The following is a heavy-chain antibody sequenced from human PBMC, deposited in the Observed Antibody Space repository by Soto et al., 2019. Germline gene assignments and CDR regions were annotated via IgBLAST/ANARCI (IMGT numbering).Heavy chain of an antibody. J-gene: IGHJ5*02. V-gene: IGHV1-2*02. CDR3: ARDVPSGSYNWFDP. D-gene: IGHD1-26*01. CDR2: INPNSGGT. CDR1: GYIFTGYY. Sequence: QVQLVQSGAEVKKPGASVKVSCKAPGYIFTGYYMHWVRQAPGQGLEWMGWINPNSGGTNYAQKFQGRVTMTRDTSISTAYMELSRLRSGDTAVYYCARDVPSGSYNWFDPWGQGTLVTVSS.